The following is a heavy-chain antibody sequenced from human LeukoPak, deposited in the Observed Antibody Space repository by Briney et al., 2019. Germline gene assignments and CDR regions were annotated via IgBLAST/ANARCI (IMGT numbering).Heavy chain of an antibody. Sequence: GGSLRLSCAASGFPFDSYAMSWVRQAPGKGLEWVSTISGSGDSTYYADSVKGRFPISRDNSKNTLYLQMNGLRAEDTAGYYCAKDYYDTSSGYYHYDAFDIWGQGAMVTVSS. V-gene: IGHV3-23*01. J-gene: IGHJ3*02. CDR2: ISGSGDST. CDR3: AKDYYDTSSGYYHYDAFDI. CDR1: GFPFDSYA. D-gene: IGHD3-22*01.